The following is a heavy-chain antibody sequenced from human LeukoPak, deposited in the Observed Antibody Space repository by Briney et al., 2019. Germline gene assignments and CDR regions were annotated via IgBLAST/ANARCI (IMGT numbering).Heavy chain of an antibody. CDR1: GGSFSGYY. Sequence: SETLSLTCAVYGGSFSGYYWSWIRQPPGKGLEWIGEINHGGSTNYNPSLKSRVTISVDTSQNQFSLKLSSVTAADTAVYYCADKKRWGQGTLVTVSS. CDR2: INHGGST. J-gene: IGHJ4*02. V-gene: IGHV4-34*01. CDR3: ADKKR.